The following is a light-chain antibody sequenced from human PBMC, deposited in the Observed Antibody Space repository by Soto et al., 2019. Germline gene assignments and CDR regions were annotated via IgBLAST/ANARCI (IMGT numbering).Light chain of an antibody. CDR2: SDN. CDR1: SSNIGSNA. J-gene: IGLJ1*01. V-gene: IGLV1-44*01. Sequence: QSVLAQPPSASGTPGQRVTISCSGGSSNIGSNAVKWFQHLPGMAPKLLISSDNQRPSGVPGRFSGSKSGTSASLAISGLQSEDEADYYCASWDDSLTTYVFGSGTKLTVL. CDR3: ASWDDSLTTYV.